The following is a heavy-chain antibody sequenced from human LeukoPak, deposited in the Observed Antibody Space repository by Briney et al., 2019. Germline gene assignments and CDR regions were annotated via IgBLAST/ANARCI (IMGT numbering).Heavy chain of an antibody. J-gene: IGHJ4*02. Sequence: PGGSLRLSCAASGFTFSSYSTNWVRQAPGKGLEWVSSISSSSSYIYYADSVKGRFTISRDNAKNSLYLQMNSLRAEDTAVYYCAREDYCGGDCYLFGYWGQGTLVTVSS. CDR2: ISSSSSYI. D-gene: IGHD2-21*02. CDR1: GFTFSSYS. V-gene: IGHV3-21*01. CDR3: AREDYCGGDCYLFGY.